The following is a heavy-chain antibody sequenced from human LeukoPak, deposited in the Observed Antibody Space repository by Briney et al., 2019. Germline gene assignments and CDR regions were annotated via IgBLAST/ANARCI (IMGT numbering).Heavy chain of an antibody. J-gene: IGHJ1*01. D-gene: IGHD3-3*01. V-gene: IGHV4-59*12. Sequence: SETLSLTCTVSGGSISSYYWSWIRQPPGKGLEWIAYIYYSGSTNYNPSLKSRVTISVDTSKNQFSLKLSSVTAADTAVYYCASHDFWSGYYEYFQHWGQGTLVTVSS. CDR3: ASHDFWSGYYEYFQH. CDR2: IYYSGST. CDR1: GGSISSYY.